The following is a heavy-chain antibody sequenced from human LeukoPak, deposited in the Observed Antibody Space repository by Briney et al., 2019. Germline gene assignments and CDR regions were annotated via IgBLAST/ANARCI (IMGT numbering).Heavy chain of an antibody. D-gene: IGHD5-18*01. CDR3: ARARGYGTLYYSYMDV. J-gene: IGHJ6*03. CDR2: IDAYNGNT. CDR1: GYTFTSSG. Sequence: ASVKVSCKASGYTFTSSGISWVRQGHGQGLEWLGWIDAYNGNTNYAQKLQGRVTMTTDTSTSTAYMELRSLRSDDTAVYYCARARGYGTLYYSYMDVWGKGTTVTVSS. V-gene: IGHV1-18*01.